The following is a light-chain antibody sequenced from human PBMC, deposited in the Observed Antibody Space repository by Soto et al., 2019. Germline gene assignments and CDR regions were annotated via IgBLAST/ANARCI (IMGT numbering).Light chain of an antibody. J-gene: IGKJ5*01. V-gene: IGKV1-8*01. CDR3: QHYLNYPIT. CDR1: QDIGSV. Sequence: AIRMTQSPSSLSASTGDTVTITCRASQDIGSVLAWYQQKPGTAPKXLISGASNLHGGVPSRFSGSGSRTDLTITITHLQSEDFETYYGQHYLNYPITFGQGTRLEIK. CDR2: GAS.